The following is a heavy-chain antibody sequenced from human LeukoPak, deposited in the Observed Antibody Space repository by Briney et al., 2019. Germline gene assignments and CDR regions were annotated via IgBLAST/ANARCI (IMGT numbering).Heavy chain of an antibody. CDR3: ARGLIVPPLRELDAFDI. D-gene: IGHD3-22*01. V-gene: IGHV4-34*01. J-gene: IGHJ3*02. CDR2: INHSGST. CDR1: GGSISSYY. Sequence: SETLSLTCTVSGGSISSYYWSWIRQPPGKGLEWIGEINHSGSTNYNPSLKSRVTISVDTSKNQFSLKLGSVTAADTAVYYCARGLIVPPLRELDAFDIWGQGTMVTVSS.